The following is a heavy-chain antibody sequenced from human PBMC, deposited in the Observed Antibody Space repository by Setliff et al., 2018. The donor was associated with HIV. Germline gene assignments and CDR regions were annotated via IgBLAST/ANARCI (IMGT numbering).Heavy chain of an antibody. J-gene: IGHJ4*02. CDR2: IVVDSGLT. CDR1: GFTSPNSA. Sequence: GASVKVSCKTSGFTSPNSAIQWVRQARGQRLEWIGWIVVDSGLTNYAQKFQERVTITRDMSANTAFMELRSLRSDDTAVYYCAADRDVWFGELATWAQGTLVTVSS. CDR3: AADRDVWFGELAT. D-gene: IGHD3-10*01. V-gene: IGHV1-58*02.